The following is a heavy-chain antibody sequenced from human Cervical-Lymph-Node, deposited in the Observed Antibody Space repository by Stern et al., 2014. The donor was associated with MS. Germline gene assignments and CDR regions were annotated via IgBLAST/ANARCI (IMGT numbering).Heavy chain of an antibody. V-gene: IGHV4-31*03. CDR1: GGSVSSDNYY. CDR3: ARDQFTTSLDV. D-gene: IGHD2-2*01. J-gene: IGHJ6*02. Sequence: QVQLQESGPGLVKPSQTLSLTCTVSGGSVSSDNYYWTWIRQHPGKGLEWIGHIYYSGTTHYNPSLKIRVSISIDTSKNQFSLNRNSVTAADTAMYYCARDQFTTSLDVWGQGTTVTVSS. CDR2: IYYSGTT.